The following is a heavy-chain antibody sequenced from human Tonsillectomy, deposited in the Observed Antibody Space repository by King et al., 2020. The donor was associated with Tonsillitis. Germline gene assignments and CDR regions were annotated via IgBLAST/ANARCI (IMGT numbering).Heavy chain of an antibody. V-gene: IGHV3-30*01. Sequence: VQLVEAGGGVVQPGGSVRLSCAASGFPFWNHAMHLGRQAPGKGLEWVAVISDDGNNDFYAHSVKGRFTISRDNSKRYLQMNSLRPEDTAVYYCARDSRRRIAVAAATFDVWGQGALVIVSS. D-gene: IGHD6-19*01. CDR2: ISDDGNND. CDR1: GFPFWNHA. CDR3: ARDSRRRIAVAAATFDV. J-gene: IGHJ4*02.